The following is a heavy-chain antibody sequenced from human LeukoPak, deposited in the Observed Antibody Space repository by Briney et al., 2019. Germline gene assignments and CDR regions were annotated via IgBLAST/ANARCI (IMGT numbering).Heavy chain of an antibody. D-gene: IGHD5-18*01. J-gene: IGHJ4*02. CDR2: ISGSGGST. CDR1: GFTFSSYA. Sequence: PGGSLRLSCAASGFTFSSYAMSWVRQAPGKGLEWVSAISGSGGSTYYADSAKGRFTISRDNSKNTLYLQMNSLRAEDTAVYYCAKDVAIQLWCFDYWGQGTLVTVSS. CDR3: AKDVAIQLWCFDY. V-gene: IGHV3-23*01.